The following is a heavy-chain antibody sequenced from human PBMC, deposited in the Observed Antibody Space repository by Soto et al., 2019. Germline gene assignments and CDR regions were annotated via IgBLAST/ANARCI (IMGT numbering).Heavy chain of an antibody. CDR2: ISSGSTTI. Sequence: HPXRCLRLPCSAGCFIFSSSHINWVRQAPGKGLEWISYISSGSTTIYYADSVKGRFTISRDSAKNSLYLQMNSLRDGDTAVYYCARDRGKVTNYVGHAYGMDVWGQGTTVTVSS. CDR1: CFIFSSSH. CDR3: ARDRGKVTNYVGHAYGMDV. D-gene: IGHD4-17*01. V-gene: IGHV3-48*02. J-gene: IGHJ6*02.